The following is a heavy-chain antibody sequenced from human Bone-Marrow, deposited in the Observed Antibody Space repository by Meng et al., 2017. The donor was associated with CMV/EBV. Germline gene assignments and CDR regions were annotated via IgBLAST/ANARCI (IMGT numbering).Heavy chain of an antibody. Sequence: SVSNGSYSWSWSRQHPGKGLEWIGYIYYGESANYNPSLRGRVTISVDTSKNQFSLKLSSVTAADTAVYYCARAPNYDILTGYYFDYWGQGTLVTVSS. CDR2: IYYGESA. J-gene: IGHJ4*02. V-gene: IGHV4-61*01. CDR1: SVSNGSYS. CDR3: ARAPNYDILTGYYFDY. D-gene: IGHD3-9*01.